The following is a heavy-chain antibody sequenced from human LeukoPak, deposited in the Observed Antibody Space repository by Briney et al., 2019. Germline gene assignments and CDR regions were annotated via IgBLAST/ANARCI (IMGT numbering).Heavy chain of an antibody. CDR3: ARGTLITAGIDY. CDR2: ISSSSSYI. CDR1: GFTFSSYS. Sequence: KPGGSLRLSCAASGFTFSSYSMNWVRQAPGKGLEWVSSISSSSSYIYYADSVKGRFTISRDNAKNSLYLQMISLRADDSAVHYCARGTLITAGIDYWGQGTLVTVSS. V-gene: IGHV3-21*01. J-gene: IGHJ4*02. D-gene: IGHD6-25*01.